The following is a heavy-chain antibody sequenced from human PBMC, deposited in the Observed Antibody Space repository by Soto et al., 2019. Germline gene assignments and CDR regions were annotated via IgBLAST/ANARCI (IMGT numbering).Heavy chain of an antibody. CDR1: GFTFSSYG. CDR3: AKDMWPDATFDY. V-gene: IGHV3-30*18. J-gene: IGHJ4*02. CDR2: ISYDGSNK. D-gene: IGHD2-21*01. Sequence: QVQLVESGGGVVQPGRSLRLSCAASGFTFSSYGMHWVRQAPGKGLEWVAVISYDGSNKYYADSVKGRFTISRDNSKNTLYLQMNSLRAEDTAVYYCAKDMWPDATFDYWGQGTLVTVSS.